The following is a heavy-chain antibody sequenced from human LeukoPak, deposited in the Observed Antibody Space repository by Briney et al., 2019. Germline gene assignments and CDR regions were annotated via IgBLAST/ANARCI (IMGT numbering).Heavy chain of an antibody. D-gene: IGHD3-16*02. CDR2: IIPTFGSA. J-gene: IGHJ1*01. CDR1: GGAFNTYT. Sequence: SVKVSCKASGGAFNTYTVTWMRQAPGQGLQWMGGIIPTFGSATYAQRFQGRVTITADESTSTAYMQLSSLMSEDTAVYFCAIDTPSGPYRYFNHWGQGTLVTVSS. V-gene: IGHV1-69*13. CDR3: AIDTPSGPYRYFNH.